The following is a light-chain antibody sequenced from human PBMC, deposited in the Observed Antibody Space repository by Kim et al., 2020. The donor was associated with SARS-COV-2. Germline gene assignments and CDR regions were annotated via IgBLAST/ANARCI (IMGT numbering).Light chain of an antibody. CDR1: QSVSSY. V-gene: IGKV3-11*01. CDR2: DAS. J-gene: IGKJ1*01. CDR3: QQLSNWPWT. Sequence: EIVLTQSQATLSLSPGERATLSCRASQSVSSYLAWYQQKPGQAPRLLIYDASNRATGIPARFSGSGSGTDFTLTISSLEPEDFAVYYCQQLSNWPWTFGQVTKVDIK.